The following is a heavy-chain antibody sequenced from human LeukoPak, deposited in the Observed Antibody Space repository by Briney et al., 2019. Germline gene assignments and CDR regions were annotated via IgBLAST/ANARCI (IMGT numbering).Heavy chain of an antibody. CDR1: GFIFSSYW. D-gene: IGHD3-22*01. V-gene: IGHV3-7*01. Sequence: PGGSLRLSCAASGFIFSSYWMAWVRQAPGKGLEWVANIKEDGSEKNYVDSVKGRFTISRDNSKNTLYVQMNSLRADDTAVYYCAKDSSDYYFDYWGQGTLVTVSS. CDR2: IKEDGSEK. CDR3: AKDSSDYYFDY. J-gene: IGHJ4*02.